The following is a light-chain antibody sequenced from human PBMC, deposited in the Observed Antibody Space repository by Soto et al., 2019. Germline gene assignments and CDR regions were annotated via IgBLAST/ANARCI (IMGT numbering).Light chain of an antibody. CDR3: QQYDSYSRPT. J-gene: IGKJ4*01. CDR1: QSISTW. V-gene: IGKV1-5*01. CDR2: DAS. Sequence: DIQMTQSPSTLSASVGDRVTITCRASQSISTWLAWYQHKPGKAPKLLIYDASSLENGVPSTFSGSGSGTEFTLAISSLQPEDFATYYCQQYDSYSRPTFGGGTKVDIK.